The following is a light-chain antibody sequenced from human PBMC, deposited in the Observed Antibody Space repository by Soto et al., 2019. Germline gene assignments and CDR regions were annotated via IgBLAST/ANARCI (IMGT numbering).Light chain of an antibody. CDR1: QSVSRKS. CDR3: QQYGTSPPT. Sequence: ENVLTQSPGTLSLSPGERATLSCGASQSVSRKSLDWYQQQPGQAPRLLIYGASSRATDVPDRFSGSGSGTDFTLIVSSLEPEDFAVYFCQQYGTSPPTFGPGTKVDIK. V-gene: IGKV3-20*01. J-gene: IGKJ3*01. CDR2: GAS.